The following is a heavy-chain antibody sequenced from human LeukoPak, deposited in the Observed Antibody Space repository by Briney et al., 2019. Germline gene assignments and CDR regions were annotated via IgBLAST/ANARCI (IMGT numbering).Heavy chain of an antibody. Sequence: SETLSLTCAVYGGSFSGYYWSWIRQPPGKGLEWIGEINHRGSTSYNPSLESRLTISKDKFKNQFSLKLTSVTVADTAVYFCARVKAVAGTLPHLLDYWGQGTLVTVSS. D-gene: IGHD6-19*01. CDR2: INHRGST. CDR3: ARVKAVAGTLPHLLDY. CDR1: GGSFSGYY. J-gene: IGHJ4*01. V-gene: IGHV4-34*01.